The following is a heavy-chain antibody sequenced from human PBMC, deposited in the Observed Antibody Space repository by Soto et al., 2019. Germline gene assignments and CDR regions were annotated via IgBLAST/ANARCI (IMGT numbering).Heavy chain of an antibody. J-gene: IGHJ4*02. CDR2: IYTKTEGGTT. CDR3: TTGRLVYARFDY. Sequence: VQLVESGVGLVKPGGSLRLSCAASGFTFSDAWMNWVRQAPGKGLQWVGRIYTKTEGGTTDYAAPVKGRFTISRDDSKNMVYLQMNRLKAEVAAVYYCTTGRLVYARFDYWGQGTLVTVSS. V-gene: IGHV3-15*01. D-gene: IGHD2-8*01. CDR1: GFTFSDAW.